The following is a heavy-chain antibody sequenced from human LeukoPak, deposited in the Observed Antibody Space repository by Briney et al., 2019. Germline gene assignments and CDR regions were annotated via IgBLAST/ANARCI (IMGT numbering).Heavy chain of an antibody. J-gene: IGHJ4*02. V-gene: IGHV3-48*01. D-gene: IGHD2-2*01. CDR2: ISSTSDII. CDR1: GFTFNSYS. CDR3: VRPDCSSSSCFTPEY. Sequence: GGSLRLSCEASGFTFNSYSMEWVRQAPGKGLEWLSDISSTSDIIYYADSVKGRFTSSRDNAKKSLYLQMNSLRVEDTAIYYCVRPDCSSSSCFTPEYWGQGALVTVSS.